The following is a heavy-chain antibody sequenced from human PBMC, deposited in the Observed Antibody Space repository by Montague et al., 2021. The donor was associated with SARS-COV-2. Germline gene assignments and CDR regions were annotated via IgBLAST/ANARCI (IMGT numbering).Heavy chain of an antibody. J-gene: IGHJ5*02. CDR2: ISYSGSI. D-gene: IGHD3-10*01. CDR1: AGSISTNSYY. CDR3: ARLWDFYGSGSYKNSWFDP. Sequence: SETLSLTCTVSAGSISTNSYYWAWIRQPPGKGLEWIGSISYSGSIYFNPSLESRLTTSVDTSKNHFSLKLSSVTAADTAVYYCARLWDFYGSGSYKNSWFDPWGQGTRVTDSS. V-gene: IGHV4-39*02.